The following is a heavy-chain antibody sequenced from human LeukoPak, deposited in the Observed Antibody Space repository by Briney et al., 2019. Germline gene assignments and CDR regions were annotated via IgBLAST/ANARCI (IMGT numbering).Heavy chain of an antibody. J-gene: IGHJ4*02. Sequence: GGSLRLSCAASGFTFSSYTMNWVRQAPGKGLEWVSCISSSSSYIYYADSVKGRFTISRDNAKNSLYLQMNSLRAEDTAVYYCARDLYGSGSDGDLDYWGQGTLVTVSS. D-gene: IGHD3-10*01. CDR2: ISSSSSYI. CDR1: GFTFSSYT. V-gene: IGHV3-21*01. CDR3: ARDLYGSGSDGDLDY.